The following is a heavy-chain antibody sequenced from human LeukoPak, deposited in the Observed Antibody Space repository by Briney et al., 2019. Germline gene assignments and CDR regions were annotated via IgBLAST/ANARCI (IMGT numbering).Heavy chain of an antibody. D-gene: IGHD3-22*01. J-gene: IGHJ4*02. CDR3: AGLVGRYSSGLYYYYFDY. CDR2: MYLSGTT. Sequence: SETLSLTCTVSGDSINSLDLWSWVCQPPGKGLEWIGEMYLSGTTHSNPSVKSRVTISIDKSKNQFFLNLSSVTAADTAVYYCAGLVGRYSSGLYYYYFDYWGQGTLVTVSS. V-gene: IGHV4-4*02. CDR1: GDSINSLDL.